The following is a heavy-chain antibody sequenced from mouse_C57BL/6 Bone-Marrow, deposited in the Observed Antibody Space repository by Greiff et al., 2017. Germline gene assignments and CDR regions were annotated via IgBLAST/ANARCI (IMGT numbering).Heavy chain of an antibody. J-gene: IGHJ2*01. Sequence: QVQLQQPGAELVKPGASVKLSCKASGYTFNSYWMHWVKQRPGRGLEWIGRIDPNSGGTKSNEKFKSKATLTVDKPSSTAYMQLSSLTSEDSAVYYCARGITTVVAKGYFDYWGQGTTLTVSS. CDR3: ARGITTVVAKGYFDY. V-gene: IGHV1-72*01. D-gene: IGHD1-1*01. CDR2: IDPNSGGT. CDR1: GYTFNSYW.